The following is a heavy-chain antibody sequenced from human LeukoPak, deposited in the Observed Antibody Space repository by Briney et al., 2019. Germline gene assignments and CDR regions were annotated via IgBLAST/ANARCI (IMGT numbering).Heavy chain of an antibody. Sequence: GGSLRLSCAASGFTISTYDINWVSQAPGRGLEWVSYISSSGSTIDYADSVKGRFTISRDNAKNLLYLQMNSLRAEDTAVYYCARATSGNGMDVWGKGTTVTVSS. V-gene: IGHV3-48*03. CDR2: ISSSGSTI. CDR1: GFTISTYD. CDR3: ARATSGNGMDV. D-gene: IGHD1-26*01. J-gene: IGHJ6*04.